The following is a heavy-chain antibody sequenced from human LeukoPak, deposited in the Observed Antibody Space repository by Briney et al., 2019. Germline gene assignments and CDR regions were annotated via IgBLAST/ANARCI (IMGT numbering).Heavy chain of an antibody. CDR3: ARAWGSASYYTGAMDV. V-gene: IGHV4-59*01. CDR2: IFYSGST. J-gene: IGHJ6*02. CDR1: GGSISSYS. D-gene: IGHD3-16*01. Sequence: SETLSLTCTVSGGSISSYSWGWIRQPPGKGLEWIGDIFYSGSTNYSPSLKSRVTISVDTSRNQFSLKLSSVTAADTAVFYCARAWGSASYYTGAMDVWGQGTTVTVSS.